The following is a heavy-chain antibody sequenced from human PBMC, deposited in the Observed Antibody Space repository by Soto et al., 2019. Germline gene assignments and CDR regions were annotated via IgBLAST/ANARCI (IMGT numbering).Heavy chain of an antibody. D-gene: IGHD2-15*01. CDR1: GFTFSSYA. CDR2: ISGSGGST. J-gene: IGHJ2*01. Sequence: EVQLLESGGGLVQPGGSLRLSCAASGFTFSSYAMSWVRQAPGKGLEWVSAISGSGGSTYYADSVKGRFTISRDNSKNTLYLQMKSLRAEDTAVYYCAKAGVVVVAATGWYFELWGCGTLVTVSS. V-gene: IGHV3-23*01. CDR3: AKAGVVVVAATGWYFEL.